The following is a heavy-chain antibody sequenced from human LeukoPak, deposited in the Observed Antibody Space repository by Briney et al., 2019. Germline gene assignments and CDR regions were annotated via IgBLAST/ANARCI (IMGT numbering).Heavy chain of an antibody. V-gene: IGHV4-59*08. CDR3: ASNYYGSGSLDY. J-gene: IGHJ4*02. CDR1: GGSISSYY. CDR2: IYYSGST. Sequence: SETLSLTCTVSGGSISSYYWSWSRQPPGKGLGWIGYIYYSGSTNYNPSLKSRVTISVDTSKNQFSLKLSSVTAADTAVYYCASNYYGSGSLDYWGQGNLVTVSS. D-gene: IGHD3-10*01.